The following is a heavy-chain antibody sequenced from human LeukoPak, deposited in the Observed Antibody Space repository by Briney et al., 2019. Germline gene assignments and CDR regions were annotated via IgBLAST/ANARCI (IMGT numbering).Heavy chain of an antibody. CDR2: IWYDGSNK. J-gene: IGHJ5*02. V-gene: IGHV3-33*01. CDR3: ARGYSSSWYNWLDP. D-gene: IGHD6-13*01. Sequence: GGSLRLSCAASGFTFSSYGMHWVRQAPGKGLEWVAVIWYDGSNKYYADSVKGRFTISRDNSKNTLYLQTNSLRAEDTAVYYCARGYSSSWYNWLDPWGQGTLVTVSS. CDR1: GFTFSSYG.